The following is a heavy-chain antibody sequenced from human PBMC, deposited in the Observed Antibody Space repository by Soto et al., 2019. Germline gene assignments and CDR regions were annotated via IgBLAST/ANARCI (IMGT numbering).Heavy chain of an antibody. J-gene: IGHJ4*02. V-gene: IGHV4-30-4*01. CDR2: IYYSGST. CDR1: GGSISSGDYY. D-gene: IGHD3-22*01. CDR3: ARLYYYDSSGYYPGFDY. Sequence: QVQLQESGPGLVKPSQTLSLTCTVSGGSISSGDYYWSWIRQPPGKGLEWIGYIYYSGSTYYNPSLKSRVTMSVDTSKNQFSLKLSSVTAADTAVYYCARLYYYDSSGYYPGFDYWGQGTLVTVSS.